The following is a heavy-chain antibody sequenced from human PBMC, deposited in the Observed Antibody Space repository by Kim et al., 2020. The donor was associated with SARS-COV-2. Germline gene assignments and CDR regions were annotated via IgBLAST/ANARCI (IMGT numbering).Heavy chain of an antibody. J-gene: IGHJ6*02. CDR3: AKDRAYYGSGGRRYYYYGMDV. CDR1: GFTFSSYG. D-gene: IGHD3-10*01. Sequence: GGSLRLSCAASGFTFSSYGMHWVRQAPGKGLEWVAVISYDGSNKYYADSVKGRFTISRDNSKNTLYLQMNSLRAEDTAVYYCAKDRAYYGSGGRRYYYYGMDVWGQGTTVTVSS. CDR2: ISYDGSNK. V-gene: IGHV3-30*18.